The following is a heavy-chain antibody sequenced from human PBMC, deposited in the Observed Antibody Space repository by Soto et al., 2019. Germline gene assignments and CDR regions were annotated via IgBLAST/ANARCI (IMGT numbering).Heavy chain of an antibody. CDR1: GFTFSGSA. J-gene: IGHJ4*02. D-gene: IGHD1-1*01. V-gene: IGHV3-73*01. CDR3: TIRLWKGNDY. CDR2: IRSKANSYAT. Sequence: EVQLVESGGGLVQPGGSLKLSCAASGFTFSGSAMHWVRQASGKGLEWVGRIRSKANSYATAYAASVKGRFTISRDDSKNTAYLQMNSLKTEDTAVYYCTIRLWKGNDYWGQGTLVTVSS.